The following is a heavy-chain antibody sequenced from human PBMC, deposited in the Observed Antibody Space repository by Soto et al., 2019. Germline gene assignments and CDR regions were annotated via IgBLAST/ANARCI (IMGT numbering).Heavy chain of an antibody. CDR2: ISAYNGNT. D-gene: IGHD2-8*02. V-gene: IGHV1-18*04. CDR1: GYTFTSYG. J-gene: IGHJ6*02. Sequence: QVQLVQSGAEVKKPAASVKVSCKASGYTFTSYGISWVRQAPGLGLEWMGWISAYNGNTNYAQKLQGRVTMTTDTSTSTAYMELRSLRSDDTVVYYCAREASPVGYGNYYYYYGMDVWGQGTTVTVSS. CDR3: AREASPVGYGNYYYYYGMDV.